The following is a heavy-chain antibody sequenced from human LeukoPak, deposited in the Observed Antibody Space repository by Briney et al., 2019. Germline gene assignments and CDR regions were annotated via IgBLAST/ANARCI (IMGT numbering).Heavy chain of an antibody. J-gene: IGHJ4*02. D-gene: IGHD6-13*01. CDR1: GFTFDDYG. Sequence: GGSLRLSCAASGFTFDDYGMSWVRQAPGKGLEWVSGINWNGGSTGYADSVKGRFTISRDNAKNSLYLQMNSLRAEDTAVYYCARARSSSWYSDYWGQGTLVTVSS. CDR2: INWNGGST. V-gene: IGHV3-20*04. CDR3: ARARSSSWYSDY.